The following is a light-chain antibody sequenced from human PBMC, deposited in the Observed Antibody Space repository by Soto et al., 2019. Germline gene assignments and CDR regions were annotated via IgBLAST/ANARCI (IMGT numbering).Light chain of an antibody. J-gene: IGKJ1*01. V-gene: IGKV1-5*01. Sequence: DIQMTQSPSTLSAFVGDRVTITCRASQGIITWLAWYHQKPGKAPNLLIYDASNLQSGVPSRFGGSGSGTEFTLTISSLQPDDSATYYCQQYNSYPWTFGQETKVEIK. CDR1: QGIITW. CDR2: DAS. CDR3: QQYNSYPWT.